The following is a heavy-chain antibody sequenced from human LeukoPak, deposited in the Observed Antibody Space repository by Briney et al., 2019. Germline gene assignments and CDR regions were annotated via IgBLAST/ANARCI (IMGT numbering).Heavy chain of an antibody. V-gene: IGHV4-31*03. CDR1: GGSVSRGGYY. D-gene: IGHD1-26*01. J-gene: IGHJ4*02. CDR2: TSYSEGT. Sequence: SETLSLTCTVSGGSVSRGGYYWDWIRQHPGKGLEWIGFTSYSEGTYYNPSLMSRITISVDRSQNQFSLKMRDVTAADTAVYFCATADWESFYFDSWGQGVLVAVSS. CDR3: ATADWESFYFDS.